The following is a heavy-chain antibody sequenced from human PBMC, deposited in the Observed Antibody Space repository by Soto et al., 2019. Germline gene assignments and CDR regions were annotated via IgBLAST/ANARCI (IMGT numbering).Heavy chain of an antibody. V-gene: IGHV4-30-4*01. CDR1: GGSISSGDYY. J-gene: IGHJ3*02. Sequence: PSETLSLTCTVSGGSISSGDYYWSWIRQPPGKGLEWIGYIYYSGSTYYNPSLKSRVTISVDTSKNQFSLKLSSVTAADTAVYYCAREAYYDILTGHGDAFDIWGQGTMVTVSS. D-gene: IGHD3-9*01. CDR2: IYYSGST. CDR3: AREAYYDILTGHGDAFDI.